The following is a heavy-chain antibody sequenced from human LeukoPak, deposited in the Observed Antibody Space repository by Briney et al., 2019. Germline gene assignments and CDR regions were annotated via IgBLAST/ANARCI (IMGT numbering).Heavy chain of an antibody. Sequence: ASVKVSCKASGYTFTSYGISWVRRAPGQGLEWMGIINPSGGSTSYAQKFQGRVTMTRDMSTSTVYMELSSLRSEDTAAYYCARDRYDFWSGYPHASDYWGQGTLVTVSS. CDR1: GYTFTSYG. CDR3: ARDRYDFWSGYPHASDY. J-gene: IGHJ4*02. CDR2: INPSGGST. D-gene: IGHD3-3*01. V-gene: IGHV1-46*01.